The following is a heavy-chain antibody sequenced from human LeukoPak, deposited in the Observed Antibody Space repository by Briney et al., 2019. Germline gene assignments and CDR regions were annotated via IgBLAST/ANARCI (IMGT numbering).Heavy chain of an antibody. CDR1: GFTFSNYA. V-gene: IGHV3-30*14. CDR3: VIPRGNFDY. Sequence: PGRSLRLSCAASGFTFSNYAMHWVRQAPGKGLGWVALISHDGGNEYYADSVKGRFTISRDNSKNTLYLQMSSLRAEDTAVYYCVIPRGNFDYWGQGTLVTVSS. CDR2: ISHDGGNE. J-gene: IGHJ4*02.